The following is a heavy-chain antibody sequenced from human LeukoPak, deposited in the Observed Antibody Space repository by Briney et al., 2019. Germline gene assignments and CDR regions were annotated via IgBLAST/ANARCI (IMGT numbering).Heavy chain of an antibody. V-gene: IGHV1-2*02. Sequence: GASVKVSCKASGYTFTGYYMHWVRQAPGQGLEWMGWISAYNGNTNYAQKLQGRVTMTRDTSISTAYMELSRLRSDDTAVYYCARDWVAGNQLWLLGGFDYWGQGTLVTVSS. D-gene: IGHD5-18*01. CDR2: ISAYNGNT. CDR3: ARDWVAGNQLWLLGGFDY. CDR1: GYTFTGYY. J-gene: IGHJ4*02.